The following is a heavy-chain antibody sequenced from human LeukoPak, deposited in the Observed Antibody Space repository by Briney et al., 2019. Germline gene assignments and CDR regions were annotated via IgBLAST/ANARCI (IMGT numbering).Heavy chain of an antibody. D-gene: IGHD3-10*01. V-gene: IGHV3-30*03. Sequence: PGGSLRLSCAASGFTFSSYGMHWVRQAPGKGLEWVAVISYDGSNKYYADSVKGRFTISRDNSKNTLYLQMNSLRAEDTAVYYCARLWFGELSLDYWGQGTLVTVSS. J-gene: IGHJ4*02. CDR2: ISYDGSNK. CDR3: ARLWFGELSLDY. CDR1: GFTFSSYG.